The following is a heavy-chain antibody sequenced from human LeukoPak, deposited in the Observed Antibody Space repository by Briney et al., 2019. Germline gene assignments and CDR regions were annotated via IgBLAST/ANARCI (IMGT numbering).Heavy chain of an antibody. CDR2: INWNGGST. J-gene: IGHJ4*02. V-gene: IGHV3-20*04. CDR3: ARGPGIQLWSDY. D-gene: IGHD5-18*01. Sequence: GGSLRLSCAAFGFTFDDYGMSWVRQAPGKGLEWVSGINWNGGSTGYADSVKGRFTISRDNAKNTLYLQMNSLRAEDTAVYYCARGPGIQLWSDYWGQGTLVTVSS. CDR1: GFTFDDYG.